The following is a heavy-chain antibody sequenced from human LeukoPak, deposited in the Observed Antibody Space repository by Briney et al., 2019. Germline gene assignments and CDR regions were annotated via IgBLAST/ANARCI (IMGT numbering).Heavy chain of an antibody. J-gene: IGHJ5*02. D-gene: IGHD2-2*01. CDR2: LNPNSGGT. CDR1: GYSFTAYY. CDR3: ARAKSQDCSIVNCQEWFDP. V-gene: IGHV1-2*02. Sequence: ASVKVSRKASGYSFTAYYINWVRQAPGQGLEWMGWLNPNSGGTNYAQKFQGRVTMTRDTSISTAYMEVSRLRSDDTAVYYCARAKSQDCSIVNCQEWFDPWGQGTLVTVSS.